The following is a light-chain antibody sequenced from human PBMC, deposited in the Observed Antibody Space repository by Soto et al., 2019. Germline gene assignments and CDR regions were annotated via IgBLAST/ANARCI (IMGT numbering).Light chain of an antibody. CDR1: QTVTNNY. CDR3: QLYGSSFPYT. Sequence: EVVLTQSPGTLSLSPGERATLSCRASQTVTNNYLAWFQQKPGQAPTLLIFGSSDRATGIPDRFSGSGSGTDFTLTISRLEPEDFALYYCQLYGSSFPYTFGQGTMLEIK. V-gene: IGKV3-20*01. J-gene: IGKJ2*01. CDR2: GSS.